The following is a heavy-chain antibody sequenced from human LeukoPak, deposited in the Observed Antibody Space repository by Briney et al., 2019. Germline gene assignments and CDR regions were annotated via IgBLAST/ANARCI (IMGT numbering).Heavy chain of an antibody. V-gene: IGHV5-51*01. CDR3: ARRVGSCSSTSCSYGMDV. CDR2: IYPGDSDT. D-gene: IGHD2-2*01. CDR1: GYSFTSYW. Sequence: GESLEISCKGSGYSFTSYWIGWVRQMPGKGLEWMGIIYPGDSDTRYSPSFQGQVTISADKSISTAYLQWSSLKASDTAMYYCARRVGSCSSTSCSYGMDVWGKGITVTVSS. J-gene: IGHJ6*04.